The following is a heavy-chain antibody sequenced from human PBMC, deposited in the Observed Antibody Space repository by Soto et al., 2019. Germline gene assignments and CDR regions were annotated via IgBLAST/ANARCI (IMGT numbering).Heavy chain of an antibody. J-gene: IGHJ4*02. D-gene: IGHD6-19*01. V-gene: IGHV3-30*18. Sequence: QVQLVESGGGVVPPGRSLRLSCAASGFTFRTYGMHWVRQAPGKGLEWVAVISYDGSNKFYADSVKGRFTISRDNSKNTLYLQVNSLRAEDTAMYYCAKDYGSGWKMGDFWGQGTLVTVSS. CDR3: AKDYGSGWKMGDF. CDR2: ISYDGSNK. CDR1: GFTFRTYG.